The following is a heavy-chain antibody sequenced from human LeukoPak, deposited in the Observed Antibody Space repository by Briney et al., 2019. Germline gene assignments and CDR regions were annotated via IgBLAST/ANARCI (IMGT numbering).Heavy chain of an antibody. CDR3: ATLGTMVRRYFDY. V-gene: IGHV1-2*02. CDR2: INPNDGDT. D-gene: IGHD3-10*01. J-gene: IGHJ4*02. CDR1: GYTFTDYY. Sequence: GASVKVSCKASGYTFTDYYMHWVRQAPGQGFEWMGWINPNDGDTNYAQKFQGRVTMTRDTSISTAHMEVSRLRSDDTAVYYCATLGTMVRRYFDYWGQGTPVTVSS.